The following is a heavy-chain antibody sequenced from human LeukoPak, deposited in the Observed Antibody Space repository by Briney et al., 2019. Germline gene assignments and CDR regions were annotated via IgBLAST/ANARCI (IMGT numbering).Heavy chain of an antibody. CDR2: ISYSGST. CDR1: GGSISGYF. D-gene: IGHD4-23*01. J-gene: IGHJ4*02. Sequence: SETLSLTCTVSGGSISGYFWSWIRQPPGKGLEWIAYISYSGSTNYNPSLKSRVTISVDTSKNQFSLRLSSVTVADTAVYYCARIRWELYYFDYWGQGTLVTVSS. V-gene: IGHV4-59*01. CDR3: ARIRWELYYFDY.